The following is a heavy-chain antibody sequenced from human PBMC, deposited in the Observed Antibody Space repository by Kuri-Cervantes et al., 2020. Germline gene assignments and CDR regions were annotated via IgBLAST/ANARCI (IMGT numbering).Heavy chain of an antibody. CDR1: GYTFTSYG. CDR2: INPNSGGT. D-gene: IGHD3-22*01. V-gene: IGHV1-2*02. Sequence: ASVKVSCKASGYTFTSYGISWVRQAPGQGLEWMGWINPNSGGTNYAQKFQGRVTMTRDASTITVYMELSSLRSEDTAMYYCARIQTYSSGYDFWGQGTLVTVSS. CDR3: ARIQTYSSGYDF. J-gene: IGHJ4*02.